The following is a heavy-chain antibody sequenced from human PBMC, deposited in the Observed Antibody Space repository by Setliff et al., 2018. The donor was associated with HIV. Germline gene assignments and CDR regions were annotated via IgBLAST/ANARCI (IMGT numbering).Heavy chain of an antibody. CDR3: SRGGGYSSSPSL. CDR2: IYYSGNT. V-gene: IGHV4-59*01. J-gene: IGHJ4*02. Sequence: SETLSLTCNVSGGSISSYYWNWIRQPPGKGPEWIGYIYYSGNTNYNPSLKSRVIISVDTSKNQFSLKLNSVTAADTAVYYCSRGGGYSSSPSLWGQGTLVTVSS. D-gene: IGHD6-13*01. CDR1: GGSISSYY.